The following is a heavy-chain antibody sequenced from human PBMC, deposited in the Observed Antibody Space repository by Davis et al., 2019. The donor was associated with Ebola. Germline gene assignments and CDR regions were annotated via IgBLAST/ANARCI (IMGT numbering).Heavy chain of an antibody. D-gene: IGHD2-15*01. CDR2: IYHSGTT. Sequence: PSETLSLTCAVSGYSISSGYYWGWIRQAPRKGLEWVGNIYHSGTTYTNPSLKSRVTISVDTSTNQFSLRLNSVTAADTAVYFCARGGYCSGDRCHSESNRFDFWGQGSLVTVSS. J-gene: IGHJ5*01. V-gene: IGHV4-38-2*01. CDR1: GYSISSGYY. CDR3: ARGGYCSGDRCHSESNRFDF.